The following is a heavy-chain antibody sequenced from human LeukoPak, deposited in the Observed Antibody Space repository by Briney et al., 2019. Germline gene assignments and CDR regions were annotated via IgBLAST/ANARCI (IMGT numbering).Heavy chain of an antibody. CDR3: ASVDTAMPYDAFDI. J-gene: IGHJ3*02. Sequence: SETLSLTCTVSGGSISSYYWSWIRQPPGKGLEWIGYIYYSGSTNYNPSLKSRVTISVDTSKNQFFLKLSSVTAADTAVYYCASVDTAMPYDAFDIWGQGTMVTVSS. CDR2: IYYSGST. V-gene: IGHV4-59*01. D-gene: IGHD5-18*01. CDR1: GGSISSYY.